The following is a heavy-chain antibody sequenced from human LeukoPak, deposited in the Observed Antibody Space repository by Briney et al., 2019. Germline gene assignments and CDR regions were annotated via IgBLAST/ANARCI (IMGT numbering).Heavy chain of an antibody. Sequence: GSLRLSCAASGFTFSSYAMSWVRQAPGKGLEWIGSIYHSGSTYYNPSLKSRVTISVDTSKNQFSLKLSSVTAADTAVYYCARDRGFSSWGQGTLVTVSS. D-gene: IGHD6-13*01. V-gene: IGHV4-38-2*02. CDR2: IYHSGST. CDR3: ARDRGFSS. CDR1: GFTFSSYA. J-gene: IGHJ4*02.